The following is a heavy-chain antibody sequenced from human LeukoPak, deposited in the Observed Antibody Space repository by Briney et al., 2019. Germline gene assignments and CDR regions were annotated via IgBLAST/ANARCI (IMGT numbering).Heavy chain of an antibody. V-gene: IGHV3-23*01. CDR3: ATEFYYDSSGYYPHYFDY. Sequence: GGSLRLSCAASGFTFSNYAMSWVRQAPGKGLNWVSAISGSGDSTYYADSVKGRFTISRDNSKNTLYLQMNSLRAEDTAVYYCATEFYYDSSGYYPHYFDYWGQGTLVTVSS. CDR2: ISGSGDST. J-gene: IGHJ4*02. CDR1: GFTFSNYA. D-gene: IGHD3-22*01.